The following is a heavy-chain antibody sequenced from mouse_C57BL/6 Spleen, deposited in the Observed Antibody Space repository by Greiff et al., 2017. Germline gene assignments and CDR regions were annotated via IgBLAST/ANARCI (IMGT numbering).Heavy chain of an antibody. J-gene: IGHJ1*03. D-gene: IGHD1-1*01. CDR3: ARSGTTVVAPVRYFDV. V-gene: IGHV1-82*01. Sequence: QVQLQQSGPELVKPGASVKISCKASGYAFSSSWMNWVKQRPGKGLEWIGRIYPGDGDTNYNGKFKGKATLTADKSSSTAYMQLSSLTSEDSAVYFCARSGTTVVAPVRYFDVWGTGTTFTVSS. CDR1: GYAFSSSW. CDR2: IYPGDGDT.